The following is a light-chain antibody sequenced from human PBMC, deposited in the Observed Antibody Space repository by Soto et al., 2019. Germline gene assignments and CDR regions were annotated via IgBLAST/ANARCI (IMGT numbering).Light chain of an antibody. CDR1: QSVSSW. CDR3: QQSYSTPYT. J-gene: IGKJ2*01. Sequence: DFQMTQSPSTVSASVGDRVTITCRASQSVSSWLAWYQQKPGKAPKLLIYKASSLESGVPSRFSGSGSGTEFSLTISSLQPDDFATYYCQQSYSTPYTFGQGTKLEIK. CDR2: KAS. V-gene: IGKV1-5*03.